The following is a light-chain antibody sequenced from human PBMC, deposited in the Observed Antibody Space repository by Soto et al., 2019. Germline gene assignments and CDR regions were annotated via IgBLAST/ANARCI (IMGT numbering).Light chain of an antibody. CDR3: AAWDDSLNGVV. J-gene: IGLJ2*01. Sequence: QSVLTQPPSVSGAPGQRVTLSCTGNSSNLGAGYDVHWYQQLPGAAPKLVIFGNRNRPSGVPERFSGSKSGTSASLAISGLQSEDEADYYCAAWDDSLNGVVFGGGTQLTVL. V-gene: IGLV1-40*01. CDR1: SSNLGAGYD. CDR2: GNR.